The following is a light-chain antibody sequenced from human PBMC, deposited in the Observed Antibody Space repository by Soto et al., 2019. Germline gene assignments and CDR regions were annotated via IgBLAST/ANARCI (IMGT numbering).Light chain of an antibody. CDR1: SSDVGGYDY. Sequence: QSVLTQPASVSGSPGQSIAISCTGTSSDVGGYDYVSWYQQHPGQAPKLMIYDVSNRPSGVYNRFSGSKSGNTASLTISGLQAEDEADYYCSSFTSSSTYVFGTGTKVTVL. V-gene: IGLV2-14*03. CDR2: DVS. CDR3: SSFTSSSTYV. J-gene: IGLJ1*01.